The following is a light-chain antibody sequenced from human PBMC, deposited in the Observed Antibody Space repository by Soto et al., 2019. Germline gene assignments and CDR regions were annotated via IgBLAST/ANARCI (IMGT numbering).Light chain of an antibody. CDR2: AAS. CDR1: QSISSY. Sequence: DIQMTQSPSSLSASVGDRVTITCRASQSISSYLNWYQQKPGKAPKLLIYAASNLQSGVPSRFSGSGSGTDFTLSISSLQPEDFATYYYQQSYRTPLFGPGTKVDIK. V-gene: IGKV1-39*01. J-gene: IGKJ3*01. CDR3: QQSYRTPL.